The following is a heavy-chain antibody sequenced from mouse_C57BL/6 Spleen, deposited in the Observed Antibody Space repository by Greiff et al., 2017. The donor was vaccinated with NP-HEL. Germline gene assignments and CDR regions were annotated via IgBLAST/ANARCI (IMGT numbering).Heavy chain of an antibody. CDR2: ISYSGST. CDR1: GYSITSGYD. J-gene: IGHJ2*01. CDR3: ARGYYGSSIFDY. Sequence: VQLQQSGPGMVKPSQSLSLTCTVTGYSITSGYDWHWIRHFPGNKLEWMGYISYSGSTNYNPSLKSRISITHDTSKNHFFLKLNSVTTEDTATYYCARGYYGSSIFDYWGQGTTLTVSS. D-gene: IGHD1-1*01. V-gene: IGHV3-1*01.